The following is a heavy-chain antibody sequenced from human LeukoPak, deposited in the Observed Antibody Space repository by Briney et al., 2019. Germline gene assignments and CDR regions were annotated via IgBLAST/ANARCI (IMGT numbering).Heavy chain of an antibody. CDR2: INPSGGST. CDR1: GYTFTSYY. J-gene: IGHJ4*02. Sequence: ASVKVSCKASGYTFTSYYMHWVRQAPGQGLEWMGIINPSGGSTSYAQKFQGRVTMTRDTSTSTVYMELSSLRSEDTAVYYSARVSSRCDYYDSSGYLLRWGQGTLVTVSS. V-gene: IGHV1-46*01. D-gene: IGHD3-22*01. CDR3: ARVSSRCDYYDSSGYLLR.